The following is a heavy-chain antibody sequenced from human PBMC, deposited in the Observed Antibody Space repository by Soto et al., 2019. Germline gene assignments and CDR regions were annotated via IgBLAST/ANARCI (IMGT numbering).Heavy chain of an antibody. J-gene: IGHJ5*02. Sequence: SETLSLTCAVYGGSFSGYYWSWIRQPPGKGLEWIGEINHSGSTNYNPSLKSRVTISVDTSKNQFSLKLSSVTAADTAVYYCARVDGVYYDSSGYYSGGSWFDPWGQGTLVTVSS. V-gene: IGHV4-34*01. CDR1: GGSFSGYY. CDR2: INHSGST. D-gene: IGHD3-22*01. CDR3: ARVDGVYYDSSGYYSGGSWFDP.